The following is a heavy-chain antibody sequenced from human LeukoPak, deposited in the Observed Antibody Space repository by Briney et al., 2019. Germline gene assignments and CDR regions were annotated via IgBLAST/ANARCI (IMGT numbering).Heavy chain of an antibody. CDR2: IYSGGSP. J-gene: IGHJ6*02. D-gene: IGHD3-10*01. V-gene: IGHV3-53*05. CDR3: AQGGSEIYYFYHGMDV. Sequence: GGSLRLSCAASGFTVSANYMSWVRQAPGKGLEWVSVIYSGGSPYYADSVKGRFTISRDNSKNTLYLQMNSLRSDDTAVYYCAQGGSEIYYFYHGMDVWGRGTTVTVSS. CDR1: GFTVSANY.